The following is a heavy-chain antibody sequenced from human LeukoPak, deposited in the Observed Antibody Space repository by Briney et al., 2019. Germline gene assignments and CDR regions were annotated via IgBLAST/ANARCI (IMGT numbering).Heavy chain of an antibody. J-gene: IGHJ5*02. V-gene: IGHV3-74*01. CDR3: ARDRPHNWFDP. CDR1: GFTFSSYW. CDR2: INSDGSST. Sequence: GGSLRLSCAASGFTFSSYWMHWVRQAPGKGLVWVSRINSDGSSTSYADSVRARFTISRDNAKNTLYLQMNSLRPEDTAVYYCARDRPHNWFDPWGQGTLVTVSS.